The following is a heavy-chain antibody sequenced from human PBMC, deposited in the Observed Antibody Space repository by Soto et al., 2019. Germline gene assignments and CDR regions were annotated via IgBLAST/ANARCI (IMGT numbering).Heavy chain of an antibody. CDR3: ARDGYRYYYDSSGYRDAFDI. V-gene: IGHV3-48*02. CDR2: ISSSSSTI. D-gene: IGHD3-22*01. J-gene: IGHJ3*02. Sequence: PGCSLRLSCAASGFTFSSYSMNWVRQAPGKGLEWASYISSSSSTIYYADSVKGRFTISRDNAKNSLYLQMNSLRDEDTAVYYCARDGYRYYYDSSGYRDAFDIWGQGTMVTASS. CDR1: GFTFSSYS.